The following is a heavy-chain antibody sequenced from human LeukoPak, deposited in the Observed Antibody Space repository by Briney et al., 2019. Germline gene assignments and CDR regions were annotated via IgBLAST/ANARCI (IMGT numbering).Heavy chain of an antibody. V-gene: IGHV3-23*01. CDR1: GFTFSSYA. J-gene: IGHJ6*03. CDR2: ISRSGGNT. CDR3: AKDPMAYYYYYMEV. Sequence: GRSLRLSCAASGFTFSSYAMSWVRQAPGKGLEWVAAISRSGGNTYYADSVKGRFTISRDNSKNTLYLQMNSVRAEETAVYYCAKDPMAYYYYYMEVWGKGTTVTVSS. D-gene: IGHD3-10*01.